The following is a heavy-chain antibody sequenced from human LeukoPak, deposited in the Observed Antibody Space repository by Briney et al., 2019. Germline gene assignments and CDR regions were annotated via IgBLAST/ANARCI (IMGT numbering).Heavy chain of an antibody. D-gene: IGHD3-9*01. J-gene: IGHJ4*02. CDR2: ISGSGGST. V-gene: IGHV3-23*01. CDR3: AQETAYDILTGSRRYYFDY. CDR1: GFTFSIYA. Sequence: GGSRRRSCASSGFTFSIYAMSGFRPAPGTWQEWDSAISGSGGSTYYADSVKGRFTISRDNSKYTLYLQMNSLRAEDTAVYFCAQETAYDILTGSRRYYFDYWGQGTLVTVSS.